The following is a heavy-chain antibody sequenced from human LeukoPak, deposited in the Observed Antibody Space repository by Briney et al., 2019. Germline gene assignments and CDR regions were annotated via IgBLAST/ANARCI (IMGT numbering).Heavy chain of an antibody. Sequence: SETLSLTCTVSGDSIGTSNYYWGWIRQPPGKGLEWLGTINSGGTPYYKASLEGRITISVDTSQNQFSLKLTSVTAADTAVYYCATRPYYGGNGDYWGQGTLVTVSS. J-gene: IGHJ4*02. D-gene: IGHD4-23*01. CDR1: GDSIGTSNYY. CDR2: INSGGTP. V-gene: IGHV4-39*01. CDR3: ATRPYYGGNGDY.